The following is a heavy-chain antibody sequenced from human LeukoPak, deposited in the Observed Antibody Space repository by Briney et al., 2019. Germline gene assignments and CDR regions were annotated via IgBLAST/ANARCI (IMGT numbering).Heavy chain of an antibody. Sequence: SETLSLTCTVSGGSISSGSYYWGWIRQPPGKGLEWIGSIYYSGTIYFSGSSDYNPSLKSRVTISVDTSKNQFSLKLSSVTAADTAVYYCARDGYSSSWPGEGWFDPWGQGTLVTVSS. CDR3: ARDGYSSSWPGEGWFDP. V-gene: IGHV4-39*07. D-gene: IGHD6-13*01. CDR2: IYYSGTI. CDR1: GGSISSGSYY. J-gene: IGHJ5*02.